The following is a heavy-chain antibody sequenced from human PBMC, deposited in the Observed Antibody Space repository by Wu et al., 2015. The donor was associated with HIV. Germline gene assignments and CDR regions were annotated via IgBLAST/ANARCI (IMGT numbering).Heavy chain of an antibody. V-gene: IGHV1-18*01. CDR2: ISGHNGHR. Sequence: QALLVQSGGEVRKPGASVRVSRTTSGYTFTRYGIHWVRQAPGQGLEWMAWISGHNGHRDYAQKFQGRVTVSTDTSTTTAYMEVRSLRSDDTAIYYCARGFFNFTTLDVWGEGTTVTVSS. CDR1: GYTFTRYG. CDR3: ARGFFNFTTLDV. D-gene: IGHD3-22*01. J-gene: IGHJ6*04.